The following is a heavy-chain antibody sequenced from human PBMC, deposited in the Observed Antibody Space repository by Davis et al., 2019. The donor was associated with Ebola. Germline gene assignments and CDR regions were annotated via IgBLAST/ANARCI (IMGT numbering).Heavy chain of an antibody. Sequence: GESLKISCAASGFTFSSYWMHWVRQAPGKGLVWVSRINSDGSSTSYADSVKGRFTISRDNAKNSLYLQMNSLRAEDTALYYCAKDWAAAGRYHFDYWGQGTLVTVSS. J-gene: IGHJ4*02. D-gene: IGHD6-13*01. V-gene: IGHV3-74*01. CDR1: GFTFSSYW. CDR3: AKDWAAAGRYHFDY. CDR2: INSDGSST.